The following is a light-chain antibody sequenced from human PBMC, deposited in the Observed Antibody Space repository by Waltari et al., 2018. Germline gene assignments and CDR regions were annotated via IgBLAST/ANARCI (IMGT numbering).Light chain of an antibody. CDR3: QKYDFLPAT. CDR2: HAS. Sequence: EIVLTQSPGTLSLSPGKRATLSCRASQGVGKYLAWYQQRPGQAPRLLPYHASIRATGIPDRFSGSGYGTDFSLTISRLEPEDFAVYYCQKYDFLPATFGQGTTVEIK. J-gene: IGKJ1*01. CDR1: QGVGKY. V-gene: IGKV3-20*01.